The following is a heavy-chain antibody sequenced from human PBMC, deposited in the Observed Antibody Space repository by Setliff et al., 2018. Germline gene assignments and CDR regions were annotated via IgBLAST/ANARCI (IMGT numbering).Heavy chain of an antibody. CDR1: DGSFTYYY. Sequence: SETLSLTCAASDGSFTYYYWTWIRQPPGKGLEWIGEINHSGSTNYNPSLKSRVTISVDTSKNHVSLKLSSVTAADTAVYYCARLRGIAVPGAPQSRTWSLPNDNSGYPGWFDPWGQGTLVTVSS. V-gene: IGHV4-34*01. CDR3: ARLRGIAVPGAPQSRTWSLPNDNSGYPGWFDP. CDR2: INHSGST. D-gene: IGHD6-19*01. J-gene: IGHJ5*02.